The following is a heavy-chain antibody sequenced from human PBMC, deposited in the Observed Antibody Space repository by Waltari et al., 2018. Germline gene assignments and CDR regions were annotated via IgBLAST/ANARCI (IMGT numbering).Heavy chain of an antibody. D-gene: IGHD3-9*01. CDR1: GGSISSGRYY. J-gene: IGHJ4*02. V-gene: IGHV4-61*02. CDR2: IETRGST. Sequence: QVQLQESGPGLVKPSQTLSLTCTVSGGSISSGRYYWSWIRQPAGKGLGWVGGIETRGSTNSNPSRKSRVTISVDTSKNQFSLKLSSVTAADTAVYYCARGEKYYDILTGYYNWGQGTLVTVSS. CDR3: ARGEKYYDILTGYYN.